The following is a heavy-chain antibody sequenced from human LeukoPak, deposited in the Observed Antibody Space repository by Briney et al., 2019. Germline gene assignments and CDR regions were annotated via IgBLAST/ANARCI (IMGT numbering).Heavy chain of an antibody. CDR1: GYTLTELS. J-gene: IGHJ4*02. CDR3: ATWGDILTGSAGFDY. Sequence: ASVKVSCKVSGYTLTELSMHWVRQAPGKGLEWMGGFDPEDGETIYAQKFQGRVTMTEDTSTDTAYMELSSLRSEDTAVYYCATWGDILTGSAGFDYWGQGTLVTVSS. D-gene: IGHD3-9*01. CDR2: FDPEDGET. V-gene: IGHV1-24*01.